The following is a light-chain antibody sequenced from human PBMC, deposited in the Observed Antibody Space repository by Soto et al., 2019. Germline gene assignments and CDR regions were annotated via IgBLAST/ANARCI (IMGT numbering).Light chain of an antibody. V-gene: IGLV2-14*01. CDR1: SSDIGGYKY. J-gene: IGLJ2*01. CDR2: EVS. CDR3: CSYTRMSPRV. Sequence: QSALTQPASVSGSPGQSITISCTGTSSDIGGYKYVSWYQQHPGIAPKLMIYEVSNRPSGVSNRFSGSKSGNTASLTISGLQAEDEADYSCCSYTRMSPRVFGGGTKLTVL.